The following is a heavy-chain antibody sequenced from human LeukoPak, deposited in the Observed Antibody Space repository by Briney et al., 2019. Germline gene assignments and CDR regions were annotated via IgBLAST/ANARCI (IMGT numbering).Heavy chain of an antibody. CDR2: IYYVGSN. J-gene: IGHJ6*03. Sequence: SETLSLTCTVSGGSISSYYWSWVRQPPGKGLEWIGYIYYVGSNNYNPSLKNRVTISVDTSKNQFSLKLSSVTAADTAVYYCARVSGIAVAQNYYYYMDVWGKGTTVTVSS. CDR1: GGSISSYY. V-gene: IGHV4-59*01. D-gene: IGHD6-19*01. CDR3: ARVSGIAVAQNYYYYMDV.